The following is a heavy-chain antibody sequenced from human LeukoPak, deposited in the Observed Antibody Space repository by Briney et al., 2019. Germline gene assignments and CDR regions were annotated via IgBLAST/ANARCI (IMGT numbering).Heavy chain of an antibody. CDR3: ARVGVWDIVVVPAATDFDY. CDR1: GYTFTSYG. Sequence: ASVKVSCKASGYTFTSYGISWVRQAPGQGLEWMGWISAYNGNTNYAQKLQGRVTMTTDTSTSTAYMELRSLRSDDTAVYYCARVGVWDIVVVPAATDFDYWGQGTLVTVSS. V-gene: IGHV1-18*01. J-gene: IGHJ4*02. D-gene: IGHD2-2*01. CDR2: ISAYNGNT.